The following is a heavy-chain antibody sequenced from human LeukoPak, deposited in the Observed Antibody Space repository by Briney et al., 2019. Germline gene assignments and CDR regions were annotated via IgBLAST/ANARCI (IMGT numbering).Heavy chain of an antibody. CDR1: GCTFSSHA. J-gene: IGHJ4*02. CDR2: ITGGGDSA. Sequence: GGSLRLSYGASGCTFSSHAMRWVRQTPERGLAGVSAITGGGDSAYYPDSVKGRFTISRDNSKNTLYLQMNNLGAEDTALYYCVSGDTGSGYYYWGQGTLVTVSS. D-gene: IGHD3-22*01. V-gene: IGHV3-23*01. CDR3: VSGDTGSGYYY.